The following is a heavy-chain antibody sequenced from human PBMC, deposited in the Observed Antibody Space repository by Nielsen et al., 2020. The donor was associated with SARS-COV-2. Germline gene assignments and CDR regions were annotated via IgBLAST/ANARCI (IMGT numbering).Heavy chain of an antibody. CDR1: GFTFSSYA. CDR3: ARGSSGTYYYGMDV. Sequence: GESLKISCAASGFTFSSYAMHWVRQAPGKGLEWVAVISYDGSNKYYADSVKGRFTISRDNSKNTLYLQMNSLRAEDTAVYYCARGSSGTYYYGMDVWGQGTTVTVSS. V-gene: IGHV3-30*04. J-gene: IGHJ6*02. D-gene: IGHD1-26*01. CDR2: ISYDGSNK.